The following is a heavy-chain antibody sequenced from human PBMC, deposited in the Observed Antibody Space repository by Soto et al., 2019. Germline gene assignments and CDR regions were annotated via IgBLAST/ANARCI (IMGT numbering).Heavy chain of an antibody. CDR3: RALNDGGDDC. CDR1: GLPFSSYD. D-gene: IGHD2-21*01. J-gene: IGHJ4*02. V-gene: IGHV3-30*03. CDR2: IPHDGSYK. Sequence: QVQLVESGGGVVQPGRSLRLSCAASGLPFSSYDMHWVRQAPGKGLECVAIIPHDGSYKYHVDSVKGRFTISRDNSKNTLYLQMVSLRPEDTAVYYCRALNDGGDDCWGQGTLVTVSS.